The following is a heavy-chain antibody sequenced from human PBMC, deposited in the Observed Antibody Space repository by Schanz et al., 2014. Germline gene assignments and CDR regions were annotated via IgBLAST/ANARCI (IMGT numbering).Heavy chain of an antibody. CDR3: AKARRKSNCSGGRCFHYSYYGMDV. V-gene: IGHV3-23*01. CDR1: GFTFTTHS. D-gene: IGHD2-15*01. CDR2: FIVDSGNT. Sequence: EVQLLESGGGLVQPGGSLRLSCAASGFTFTTHSMTWVRQAPGKGLEWVSGFIVDSGNTYYADSVKGRFTISRDNSKTTLYLQMNSLRAEDTAVYYCAKARRKSNCSGGRCFHYSYYGMDVWGQGTTVTVSS. J-gene: IGHJ6*02.